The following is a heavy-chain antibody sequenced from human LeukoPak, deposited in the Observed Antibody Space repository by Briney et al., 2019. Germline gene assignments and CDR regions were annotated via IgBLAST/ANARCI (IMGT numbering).Heavy chain of an antibody. CDR2: ISSSSSYI. Sequence: GGSLRLPCAASGFTFSSYSMNWVRQAPGKGLEWVSSISSSSSYIYYADSEKGRFTISRDNAKNSLYLQMNSLRAEDTAVYYCARDRVTIFGVVRLDMDVWGKGTTVTVSS. CDR3: ARDRVTIFGVVRLDMDV. J-gene: IGHJ6*03. CDR1: GFTFSSYS. V-gene: IGHV3-21*01. D-gene: IGHD3-3*01.